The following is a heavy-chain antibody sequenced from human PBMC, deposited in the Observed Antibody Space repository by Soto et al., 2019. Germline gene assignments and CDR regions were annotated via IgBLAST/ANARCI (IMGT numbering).Heavy chain of an antibody. CDR3: ARGAAGIRFLEWLVYRSPLGYYYGMDV. J-gene: IGHJ6*02. D-gene: IGHD3-3*01. V-gene: IGHV1-69*06. CDR2: IIPIFGTA. CDR1: GGTFSSYA. Sequence: SVKVSCKASGGTFSSYAISWVRQAPGQGLEWMGGIIPIFGTANYAQKFQGRVTITADKSTSTAYMELSSLRSEDTAVYYCARGAAGIRFLEWLVYRSPLGYYYGMDVWGQGTTVTVSS.